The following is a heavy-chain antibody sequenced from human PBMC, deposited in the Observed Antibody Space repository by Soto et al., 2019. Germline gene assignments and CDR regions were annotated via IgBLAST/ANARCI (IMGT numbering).Heavy chain of an antibody. CDR2: IYSEGTP. Sequence: GGSLRLSCAASGFTVGSNYMSRVLQAPGKGLEWVSVIYSEGTPYYADSVKGRFTISRENSNNTLYLHMNNQRAEDTAVYYCARSTYYDILTGSYYYYAMEVWGQGTTVTVSS. CDR3: ARSTYYDILTGSYYYYAMEV. D-gene: IGHD3-9*01. J-gene: IGHJ6*02. V-gene: IGHV3-53*01. CDR1: GFTVGSNY.